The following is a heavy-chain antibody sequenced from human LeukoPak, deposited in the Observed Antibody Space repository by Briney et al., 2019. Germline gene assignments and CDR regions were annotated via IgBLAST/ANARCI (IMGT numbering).Heavy chain of an antibody. D-gene: IGHD3-10*01. CDR3: ARDRLGGSGSYYYY. J-gene: IGHJ4*02. CDR2: IYYSGGT. V-gene: IGHV4-61*01. Sequence: PSETLSLTCTVSGGSVSSGSYYWSWIRQPPGKGLEWIGYIYYSGGTNYNPSLKSRVTISVDTSKNQFSLKLSSVTAADTAVYYCARDRLGGSGSYYYYWGQGTLVTVSS. CDR1: GGSVSSGSYY.